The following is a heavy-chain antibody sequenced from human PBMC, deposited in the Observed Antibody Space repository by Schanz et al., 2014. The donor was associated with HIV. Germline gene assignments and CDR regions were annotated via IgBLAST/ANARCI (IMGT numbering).Heavy chain of an antibody. CDR2: LSHDGSQK. V-gene: IGHV3-30*18. CDR3: AKDGSWEAFDVFDI. J-gene: IGHJ3*02. D-gene: IGHD1-26*01. CDR1: GFTFSSYA. Sequence: VQLLESGGSLVQPGGSLRLSCAASGFTFSSYALNWVRQAPGKGLEWAAVLSHDGSQKFYADSVKGRFTISRDNSKNTLYLQMNSLRAEDTAVYYCAKDGSWEAFDVFDIWGQGTMVTVSS.